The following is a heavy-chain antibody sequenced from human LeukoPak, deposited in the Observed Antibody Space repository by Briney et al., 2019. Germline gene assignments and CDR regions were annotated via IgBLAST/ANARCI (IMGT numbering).Heavy chain of an antibody. D-gene: IGHD2-21*02. V-gene: IGHV1-69*04. CDR2: IIPILGIA. CDR3: ARDSGGVVVTADAFDI. Sequence: SVKVSCTASGGTFSSYAISWVRQAPGQGLEWMGRIIPILGIANYAQKFQGRVTITADKSTSTAYMELSSLRSEDTAVYYCARDSGGVVVTADAFDIWGQGAMVTVSS. J-gene: IGHJ3*02. CDR1: GGTFSSYA.